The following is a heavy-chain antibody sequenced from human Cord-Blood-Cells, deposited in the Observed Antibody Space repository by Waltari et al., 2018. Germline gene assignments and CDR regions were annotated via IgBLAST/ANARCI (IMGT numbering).Heavy chain of an antibody. V-gene: IGHV4-59*01. CDR2: IYYSGST. D-gene: IGHD6-6*01. CDR3: ARGSSTTAARYYYYYYYMDV. J-gene: IGHJ6*03. CDR1: GGPISSYY. Sequence: QVQLQESGPGLVKPSETLSLTCPASGGPISSYYRSWIRQPPGKGLEWIGYIYYSGSTNYNPSLKSRVTISVDTSKNQFSLKLSSVTAADTAVYYCARGSSTTAARYYYYYYYMDVWGKGTTVTVSS.